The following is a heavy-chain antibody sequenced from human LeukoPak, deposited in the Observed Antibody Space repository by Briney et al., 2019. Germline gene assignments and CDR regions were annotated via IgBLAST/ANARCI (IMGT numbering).Heavy chain of an antibody. J-gene: IGHJ4*02. Sequence: PGGSLRLSCAASGFTFSSYGMHWVRQAPVKGLEWVAVIWYDGSNKYYADSVKGRFTISRDNSKNTLHLQMNSLRAEDTAVYYCSRDARACDYWGQGTLVTVSS. V-gene: IGHV3-33*01. CDR1: GFTFSSYG. CDR3: SRDARACDY. CDR2: IWYDGSNK. D-gene: IGHD1-26*01.